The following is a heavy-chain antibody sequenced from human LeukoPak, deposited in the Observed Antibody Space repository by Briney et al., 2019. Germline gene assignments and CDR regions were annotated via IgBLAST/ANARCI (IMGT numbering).Heavy chain of an antibody. CDR2: ISYTGST. D-gene: IGHD2-2*02. CDR3: TRNYCSSTSCYKRYFDY. J-gene: IGHJ4*02. Sequence: RSSETLSLTCTVSGGSISSGGYYGSSIRQPPGKGLEWIGYISYTGSTYYNPSLKSRVIISVDTSKTQFSLMLSSVTAADTAVYYCTRNYCSSTSCYKRYFDYWGQGTLVTVSS. V-gene: IGHV4-31*03. CDR1: GGSISSGGYY.